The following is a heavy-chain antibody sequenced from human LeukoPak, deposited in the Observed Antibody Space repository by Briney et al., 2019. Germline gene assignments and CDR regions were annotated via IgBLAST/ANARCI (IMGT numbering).Heavy chain of an antibody. Sequence: SETLPLTCTVSGGSISSSSYYWGWIRQSPGKGLEWIGSIYYSGSTYYNPSLKSRVTISVDTSKNQFSLKLSSVTAADTAVFYCARGAMGGANWFDPWGQGTLVTVSS. CDR2: IYYSGST. CDR3: ARGAMGGANWFDP. CDR1: GGSISSSSYY. D-gene: IGHD5-18*01. V-gene: IGHV4-39*07. J-gene: IGHJ5*02.